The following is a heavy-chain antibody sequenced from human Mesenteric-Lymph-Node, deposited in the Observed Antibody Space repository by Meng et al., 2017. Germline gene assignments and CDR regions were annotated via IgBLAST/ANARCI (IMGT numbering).Heavy chain of an antibody. CDR2: IYYTGTT. D-gene: IGHD1-20*01. J-gene: IGHJ4*02. V-gene: IGHV4-59*12. CDR1: DGSISGSY. CDR3: ARGRITGTARSFFDY. Sequence: SETLSLTCIVSDGSISGSYWSWVRQPPGKGLEWIGYIYYTGTTKYNPSLGSRVTMSVDTSKNQFSLKLSSVTAADTAIYHCARGRITGTARSFFDYWGQGTLVTVSS.